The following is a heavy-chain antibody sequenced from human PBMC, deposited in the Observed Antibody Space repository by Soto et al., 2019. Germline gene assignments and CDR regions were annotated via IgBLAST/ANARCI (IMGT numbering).Heavy chain of an antibody. Sequence: PSETLSLTCTVSGDSISSYYWTWIRQPPGKGLEWIAYIYDRGTTNYNPSLKRRVTISLDTSKNQFSLKMSSVTAADTAVYYCARGGNWNSYYYRLDVWGQGTTVTVS. CDR1: GDSISSYY. J-gene: IGHJ6*02. CDR3: ARGGNWNSYYYRLDV. D-gene: IGHD1-1*01. V-gene: IGHV4-59*01. CDR2: IYDRGTT.